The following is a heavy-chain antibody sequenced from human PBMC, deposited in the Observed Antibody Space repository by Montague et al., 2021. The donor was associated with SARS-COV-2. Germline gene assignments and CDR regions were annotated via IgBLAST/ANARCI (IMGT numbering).Heavy chain of an antibody. CDR1: SGSISSSSYY. CDR2: IYYSGST. J-gene: IGHJ3*02. V-gene: IGHV4-39*01. D-gene: IGHD3-3*01. CDR3: ARHSGRDTIFGVVIIPDAFDX. Sequence: SETLSLTCTVSSGSISSSSYYWGWIRQPPGKGLEWIGSIYYSGSTYYNPSLKSRVTISVDTSKNQFSLKLSSVTAADTAVYYCARHSGRDTIFGVVIIPDAFDXGGQGTMVTVSS.